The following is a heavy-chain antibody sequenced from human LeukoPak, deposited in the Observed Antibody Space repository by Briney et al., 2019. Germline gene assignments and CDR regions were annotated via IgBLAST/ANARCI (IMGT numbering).Heavy chain of an antibody. CDR3: ARIAAAGTEYYYYYGMDV. D-gene: IGHD6-13*01. Sequence: GGSLRLSCAASGFTFSSYSMNWVRQAPGKGLEWVSSISSGSSYIYYADSVKGRFTISRDNAKNSLYMQMNSLRVEDTAVYYCARIAAAGTEYYYYYGMDVWGQGTTVTVSS. J-gene: IGHJ6*02. V-gene: IGHV3-21*01. CDR2: ISSGSSYI. CDR1: GFTFSSYS.